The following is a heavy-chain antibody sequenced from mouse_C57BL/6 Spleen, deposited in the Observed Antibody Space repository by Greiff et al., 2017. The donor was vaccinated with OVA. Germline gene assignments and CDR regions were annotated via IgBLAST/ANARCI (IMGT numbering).Heavy chain of an antibody. CDR3: ARSGVDDY. J-gene: IGHJ2*01. D-gene: IGHD1-1*02. V-gene: IGHV1-26*01. Sequence: EVQLQQSGPELVKPGASVKISCKASGYTFTDYYMNWVKQSHGKSLEWIGDINPNNGGTSYNQKFKGKATLTVDKSSSTAYMELRSLTSEDSAVYYCARSGVDDYWGQGTTLTVSS. CDR2: INPNNGGT. CDR1: GYTFTDYY.